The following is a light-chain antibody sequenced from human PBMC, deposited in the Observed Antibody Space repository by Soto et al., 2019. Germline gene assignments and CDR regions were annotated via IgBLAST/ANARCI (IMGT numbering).Light chain of an antibody. Sequence: QAALRQPPSMSADPGQKVTISCFGSSANIGGNSVYWYQQLPGTAPKLLIYDDNKRPSGIPDPYSGSKSGTSATLGITGFQTGDEADYYCGTWNSSRSAYVFRTGTTVTV. CDR2: DDN. J-gene: IGLJ1*01. CDR1: SANIGGNS. CDR3: GTWNSSRSAYV. V-gene: IGLV1-51*01.